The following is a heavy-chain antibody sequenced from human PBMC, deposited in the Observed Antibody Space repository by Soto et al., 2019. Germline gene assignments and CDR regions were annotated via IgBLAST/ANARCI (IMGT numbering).Heavy chain of an antibody. V-gene: IGHV1-69*13. J-gene: IGHJ6*02. D-gene: IGHD6-6*01. CDR3: ARARLSNGDPNIYFFCGLDV. CDR1: GDMFRNSA. Sequence: SVKVSCKASGDMFRNSAFTWVRQAPGQGLDWMGVIIPLFRKTNVAQKFQGRVTFTADESTNTLYMEVSSLTSEDTAVYYCARARLSNGDPNIYFFCGLDVWGQGTTVTGSS. CDR2: IIPLFRKT.